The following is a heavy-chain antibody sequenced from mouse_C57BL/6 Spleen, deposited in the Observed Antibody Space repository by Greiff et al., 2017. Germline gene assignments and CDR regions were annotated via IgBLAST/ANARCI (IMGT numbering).Heavy chain of an antibody. J-gene: IGHJ2*01. CDR2: IYPGSGNT. Sequence: QVQLQQSGPELVKPGASVKISCKASGYSFTSYYIHWVKQRPGQGLEWIGWIYPGSGNTKYNEKFKGKATLTADTSSSTAYMQLSSLTSEASAVYYCARDEELALFDYWGQGTTLTVSS. D-gene: IGHD4-1*01. CDR1: GYSFTSYY. CDR3: ARDEELALFDY. V-gene: IGHV1-66*01.